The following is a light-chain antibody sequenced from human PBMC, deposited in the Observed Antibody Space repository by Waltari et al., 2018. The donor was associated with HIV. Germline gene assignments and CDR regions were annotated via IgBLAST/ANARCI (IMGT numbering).Light chain of an antibody. J-gene: IGKJ1*01. V-gene: IGKV3-20*01. Sequence: EIILTQSPGTLSLSPGERATLSCRASQSVSSSHLAWYHQQPGQAPRLLIYGASSRATGSPDRFSGSGSGTDFILTISGLEPEDFAVYYCQQYGGSRWTFGQGTKVEIK. CDR3: QQYGGSRWT. CDR2: GAS. CDR1: QSVSSSH.